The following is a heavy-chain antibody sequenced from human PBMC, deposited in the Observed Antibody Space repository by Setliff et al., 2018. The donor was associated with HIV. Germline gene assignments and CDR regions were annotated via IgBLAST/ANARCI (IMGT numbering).Heavy chain of an antibody. CDR2: INHSGST. CDR1: GGSFSGYS. Sequence: SETLSLTCAVYGGSFSGYSWIWIRQPPGRGLEWIGEINHSGSTNYNPSLKSRVTISVDTSKNQFSLRLTSVTAADTAMYHCAKLTPFDYWGQGTLVTVSS. D-gene: IGHD7-27*01. J-gene: IGHJ4*02. CDR3: AKLTPFDY. V-gene: IGHV4-34*01.